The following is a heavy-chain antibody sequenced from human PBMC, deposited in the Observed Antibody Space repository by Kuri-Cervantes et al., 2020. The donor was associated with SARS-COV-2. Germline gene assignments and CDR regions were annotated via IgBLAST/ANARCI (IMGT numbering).Heavy chain of an antibody. CDR1: GSTFSSYA. CDR3: AKGYCSGGSCYSAILDY. V-gene: IGHV3-23*01. CDR2: ISGSGGST. D-gene: IGHD2-15*01. J-gene: IGHJ4*02. Sequence: GGSLRLSCSASGSTFSSYAMHWVRQAPGKGLEWVSAISGSGGSTYYADSVKGRFTISRDNSKNTLYLQMNSLRAEDTAVYYCAKGYCSGGSCYSAILDYWGQGTLVTVSS.